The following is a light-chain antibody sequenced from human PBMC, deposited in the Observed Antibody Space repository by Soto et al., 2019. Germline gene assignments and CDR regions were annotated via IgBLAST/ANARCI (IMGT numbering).Light chain of an antibody. CDR3: QQYNNWPPIT. V-gene: IGKV3-15*01. Sequence: EIVLKQSTGTLALSSGERATLPCRVSQSVSSNLAWYQQRPGQAPRLLSHGAYTRATGIPASFISSGSATEFILLISSIQSEDFAVYCCQQYNNWPPITVGQGTRLDIK. CDR2: GAY. CDR1: QSVSSN. J-gene: IGKJ5*01.